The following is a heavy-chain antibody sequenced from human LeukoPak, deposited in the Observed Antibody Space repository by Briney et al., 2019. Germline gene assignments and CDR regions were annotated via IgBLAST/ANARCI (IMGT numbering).Heavy chain of an antibody. J-gene: IGHJ2*01. Sequence: GASVKVSCKASGYTFTGYYMHWVRQAPGQGLEWMGWINPNSGGTNYAQKFQGRVTMTRDTSISTAYMELSRLRSDDTAVYYCARETLSITMVRGVTRNWYFDLWGRGTLVTVSS. V-gene: IGHV1-2*02. CDR1: GYTFTGYY. CDR3: ARETLSITMVRGVTRNWYFDL. D-gene: IGHD3-10*01. CDR2: INPNSGGT.